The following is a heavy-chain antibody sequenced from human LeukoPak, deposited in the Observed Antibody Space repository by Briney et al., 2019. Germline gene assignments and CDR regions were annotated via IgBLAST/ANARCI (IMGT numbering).Heavy chain of an antibody. CDR3: VRSPQLDP. J-gene: IGHJ5*02. V-gene: IGHV4-59*01. CDR1: GGSISTYY. Sequence: PSETLSLTCTVSGGSISTYYWSWVRQPPGKGLEWIGYIQNSVTSYTDNPSLQSRVTISVDTSKNQSSLRVTSVTAADTAVYYCVRSPQLDPWGQGTLVTVSS. CDR2: IQNSVTSY.